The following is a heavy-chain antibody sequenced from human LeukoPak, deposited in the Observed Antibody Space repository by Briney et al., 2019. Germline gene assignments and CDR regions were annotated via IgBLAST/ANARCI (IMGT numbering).Heavy chain of an antibody. V-gene: IGHV1-46*01. Sequence: ASVKVSCKASGYTLTSYHMHWVRQATGQGLEWMGIINPSGGTTNYAQKFQGRVTITADESTSTAYMELSSLRSEDTAVYYCARGRGYIVVVPAAMPGVHWFDPWGQGTLVTVSS. CDR1: GYTLTSYH. J-gene: IGHJ5*02. D-gene: IGHD2-2*01. CDR2: INPSGGTT. CDR3: ARGRGYIVVVPAAMPGVHWFDP.